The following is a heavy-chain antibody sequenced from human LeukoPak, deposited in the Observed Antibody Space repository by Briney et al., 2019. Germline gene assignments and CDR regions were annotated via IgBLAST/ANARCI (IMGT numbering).Heavy chain of an antibody. CDR3: ARDYKYAFDN. CDR1: GFTFSDYS. D-gene: IGHD5-24*01. V-gene: IGHV3-48*01. CDR2: IGIDSGNT. Sequence: GRSLRLSCAASGFTFSDYSMNWVRQAPGKGLEWISYIGIDSGNTNYAGSVKGRFTVSGDKAKNSLYLQMNSLRVEDTAVYYCARDYKYAFDNWGQGTLVTVSS. J-gene: IGHJ4*02.